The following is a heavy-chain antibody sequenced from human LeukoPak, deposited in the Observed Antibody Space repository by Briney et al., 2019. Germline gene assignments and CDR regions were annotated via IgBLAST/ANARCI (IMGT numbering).Heavy chain of an antibody. V-gene: IGHV4-30-4*01. D-gene: IGHD5-12*01. J-gene: IGHJ2*01. CDR1: GGSISSGDYY. Sequence: SETLSLTCTVSGGSISSGDYYWSWIRQPPGKGLEWIGYIYDSGSTYYNPSLKSRVTISVDTSKNQFSLKLNSVTAADTAMYYCTRDFRDSGYDFNWYFDLWGRGTLVTVSS. CDR2: IYDSGST. CDR3: TRDFRDSGYDFNWYFDL.